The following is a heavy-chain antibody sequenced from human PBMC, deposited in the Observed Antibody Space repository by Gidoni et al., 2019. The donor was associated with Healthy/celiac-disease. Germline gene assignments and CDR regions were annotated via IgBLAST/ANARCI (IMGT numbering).Heavy chain of an antibody. Sequence: VSGGSISSSSYYWGWIRQPPGKGLEWIGSIYYSGSTYYNPSLKSRVTISVDTSKNQFSLKLSSVTAADTAVYYCARGHYYDSSGAGGYWGQGTLVTVSS. CDR1: GGSISSSSYY. CDR3: ARGHYYDSSGAGGY. D-gene: IGHD3-22*01. J-gene: IGHJ4*02. V-gene: IGHV4-39*01. CDR2: IYYSGST.